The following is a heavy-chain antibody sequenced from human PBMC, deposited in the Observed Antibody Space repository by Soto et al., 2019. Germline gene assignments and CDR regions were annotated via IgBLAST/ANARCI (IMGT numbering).Heavy chain of an antibody. CDR1: GFTFDDYA. CDR2: LSWNGVTI. CDR3: AASRAYDSSDYSGFHSGMDV. D-gene: IGHD3-22*01. V-gene: IGHV3-9*01. J-gene: IGHJ6*02. Sequence: EVQLVESGGGLVQPGRSLRLSCAASGFTFDDYAMHWVRQVPGKGLQWVSGLSWNGVTIGYAASVKGRFTISRDNATKSLYLQMNGVRPDDTALYYCAASRAYDSSDYSGFHSGMDVWGLGTTVTVS.